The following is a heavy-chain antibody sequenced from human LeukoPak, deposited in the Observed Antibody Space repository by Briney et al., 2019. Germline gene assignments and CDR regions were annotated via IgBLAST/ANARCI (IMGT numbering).Heavy chain of an antibody. CDR3: ARERGDFDL. CDR2: IYHSGST. CDR1: GYSISSGYY. J-gene: IGHJ2*01. Sequence: TSETLSLTCTVSGYSISSGYYWGWIRQPPGKGLEWIGSIYHSGSTYYNPSLKNRVTISVDASKNQFSLKLSSVTAADTAVYYCARERGDFDLWGRGTLVTVSS. V-gene: IGHV4-38-2*02.